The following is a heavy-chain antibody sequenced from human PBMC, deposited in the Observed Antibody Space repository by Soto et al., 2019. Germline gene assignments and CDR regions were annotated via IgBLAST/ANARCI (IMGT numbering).Heavy chain of an antibody. J-gene: IGHJ5*02. V-gene: IGHV1-8*01. CDR2: MNPNRGNT. Sequence: QVQLVQSGAEVKKPGASVKVSCKAPGYTFTSYDINWVRQATGQGLEWMGWMNPNRGNTGYAQKFQGRVTMTRNTSLRTAYMEPSSLRSEDTAADYCARRSKGSSWSAYWFHPWGQGTVVTVSP. D-gene: IGHD6-13*01. CDR3: ARRSKGSSWSAYWFHP. CDR1: GYTFTSYD.